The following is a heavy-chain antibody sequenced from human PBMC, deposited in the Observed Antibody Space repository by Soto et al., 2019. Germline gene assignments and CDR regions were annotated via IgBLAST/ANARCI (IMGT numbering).Heavy chain of an antibody. Sequence: PSETQSLTCPVSGDYITSSSYYWGWIRQNPGKGLECIANIYYDGNTYYNPSLKSGVAMTRDTSTSTVYMEVSSLRSEDTAIYYGEMSDCGGDCPNNWFHPWGQGTLVTVSS. CDR3: EMSDCGGDCPNNWFHP. CDR1: GDYITSSSYY. V-gene: IGHV4-39*07. D-gene: IGHD2-21*02. CDR2: IYYDGNT. J-gene: IGHJ5*02.